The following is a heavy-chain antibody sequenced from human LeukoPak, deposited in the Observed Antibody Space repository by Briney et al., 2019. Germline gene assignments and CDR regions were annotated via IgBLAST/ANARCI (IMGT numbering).Heavy chain of an antibody. CDR3: ALTDNYYYYGMDV. Sequence: GESLKISCKGSGYSFTSYWIGWVRQMPGKGLEWIGIIYPGDSDTRYSPSFQGQVTISADKSISTAYLQWSSLKASDTAMYYCALTDNYYYYGMDVWGQGTTVTVSS. V-gene: IGHV5-51*01. D-gene: IGHD1-20*01. CDR1: GYSFTSYW. CDR2: IYPGDSDT. J-gene: IGHJ6*02.